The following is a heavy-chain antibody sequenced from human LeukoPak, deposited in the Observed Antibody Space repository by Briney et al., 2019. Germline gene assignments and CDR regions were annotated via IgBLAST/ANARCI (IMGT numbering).Heavy chain of an antibody. CDR1: GGTFSSYA. CDR3: ARDWNYAASAFDI. V-gene: IGHV1-69*13. D-gene: IGHD1-7*01. J-gene: IGHJ3*02. Sequence: SVKVSCKASGGTFSSYAISWVRQAPGQGLEWMGGIIPIFGTANYAQKFQGRVTITADESTSTAYMELSSLRSEDTAVYYCARDWNYAASAFDIWGQGTMVTVSS. CDR2: IIPIFGTA.